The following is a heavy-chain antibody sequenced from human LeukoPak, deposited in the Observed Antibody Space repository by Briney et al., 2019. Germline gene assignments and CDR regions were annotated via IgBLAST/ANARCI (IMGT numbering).Heavy chain of an antibody. Sequence: PSETLSLTCAVYGGSFSEYYWSWLRQPPGKGLEWIGEISPSGLTNYNPSLKSRVTMSADTSKNQLSLKLSSVTAADTAVYYCARPYYYDSRIDPWGQGILVTVSS. J-gene: IGHJ5*02. CDR1: GGSFSEYY. D-gene: IGHD3-22*01. CDR3: ARPYYYDSRIDP. CDR2: ISPSGLT. V-gene: IGHV4-34*01.